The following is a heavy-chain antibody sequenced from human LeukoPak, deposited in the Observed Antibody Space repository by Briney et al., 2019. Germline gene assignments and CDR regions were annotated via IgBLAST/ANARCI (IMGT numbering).Heavy chain of an antibody. CDR1: GFTFSSYA. Sequence: GGSLRLSCAASGFTFSSYAMSWGRQAPGKGLEWGSAISGSGGSTYYADSVKGRFTISRDNSKNTLYLQMNSLIAEDTAVYYCAKDLRTFYSSGWFREVGMDVWGQGPTVPVSS. CDR2: ISGSGGST. V-gene: IGHV3-23*01. J-gene: IGHJ6*02. D-gene: IGHD6-19*01. CDR3: AKDLRTFYSSGWFREVGMDV.